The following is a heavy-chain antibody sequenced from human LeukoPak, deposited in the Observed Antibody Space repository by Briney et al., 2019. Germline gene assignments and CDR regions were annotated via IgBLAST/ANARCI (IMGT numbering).Heavy chain of an antibody. CDR3: ARDLGQYYYDSSGYYHGY. Sequence: ASVKVSCKASGYTFTGYYMHWVRQAPGQGLEWMGWINPNSGGTNYAQKFQGRVTMTRDTSISTAYMELSRLRSDDTAVYYCARDLGQYYYDSSGYYHGYWGQGTLVTVSS. V-gene: IGHV1-2*02. J-gene: IGHJ4*02. D-gene: IGHD3-22*01. CDR1: GYTFTGYY. CDR2: INPNSGGT.